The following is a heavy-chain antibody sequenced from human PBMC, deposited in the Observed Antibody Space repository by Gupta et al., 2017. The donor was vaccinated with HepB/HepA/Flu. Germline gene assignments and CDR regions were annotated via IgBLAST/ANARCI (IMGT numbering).Heavy chain of an antibody. CDR1: GFTFSGSA. J-gene: IGHJ5*02. V-gene: IGHV3-73*02. D-gene: IGHD6-13*01. CDR3: YSSWYFGRSGFDP. Sequence: EVQLVGSGGGLVQPGGSLKLSCAASGFTFSGSAMPWVRQASGKGLGWVGRIRSKANSYATAYAASVKGRFTISRDDSKNTAYLQMNSLKTEDTAVYYCYSSWYFGRSGFDPWGQGTLVTVSS. CDR2: IRSKANSYAT.